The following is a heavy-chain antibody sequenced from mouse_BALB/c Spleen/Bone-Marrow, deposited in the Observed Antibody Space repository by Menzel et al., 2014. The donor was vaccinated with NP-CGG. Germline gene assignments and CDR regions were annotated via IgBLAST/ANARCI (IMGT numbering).Heavy chain of an antibody. J-gene: IGHJ1*01. D-gene: IGHD1-1*01. CDR2: ISDGGSYT. CDR3: ARFYYYGSSYFDV. Sequence: EVQLVESGGGLVKPGGSLKLSCAASGFTFSDYYMYWVRQTPEKRLEWVATISDGGSYTYYPDSVKGRFTISRDSAKNNLYLQMSSLKSEDTAMYYCARFYYYGSSYFDVWGAGTTVTVSS. CDR1: GFTFSDYY. V-gene: IGHV5-4*02.